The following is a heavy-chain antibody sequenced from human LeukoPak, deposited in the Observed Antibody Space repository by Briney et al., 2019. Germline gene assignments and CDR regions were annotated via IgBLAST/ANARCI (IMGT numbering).Heavy chain of an antibody. CDR2: ISGSGGST. V-gene: IGHV3-23*01. CDR1: GFTFSSYA. J-gene: IGHJ6*02. D-gene: IGHD2-21*02. CDR3: AKCPQAVVTAIFDYYYGMDV. Sequence: GGSLRLSCAASGFTFSSYAMSWVRQAPGKGLEWVSAISGSGGSTYYADSVKGRFTISRDNSKNTLYLQMNSLRAEDTAAYYCAKCPQAVVTAIFDYYYGMDVWGQGTTVTVSS.